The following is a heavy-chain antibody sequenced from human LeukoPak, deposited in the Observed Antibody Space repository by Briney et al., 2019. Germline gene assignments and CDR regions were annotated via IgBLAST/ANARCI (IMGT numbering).Heavy chain of an antibody. CDR2: ISSSGSTI. Sequence: GGSLRLSCAASGFTFSSYEMNWVRQAPGKGLEWVSYISSSGSTIYYADSVKGRFTISRDNSKNTLYLQMNSLRAEDTAVYYCAKVLIWTYGSGNYYKGAFDIWGQGTMVTVFS. J-gene: IGHJ3*02. CDR3: AKVLIWTYGSGNYYKGAFDI. D-gene: IGHD3-10*01. CDR1: GFTFSSYE. V-gene: IGHV3-48*03.